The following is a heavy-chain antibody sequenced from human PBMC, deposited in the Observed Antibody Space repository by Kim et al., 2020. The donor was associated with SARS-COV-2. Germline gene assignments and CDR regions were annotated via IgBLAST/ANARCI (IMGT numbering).Heavy chain of an antibody. Sequence: GGSLRLSCAASGFTFSRNWMSWFRQAPGKGLEWVANIKGDGSEIYYLDSVRGRFTISRDNAKNSLYLQMNSLRAEDTAVYFCARVEYIGGYLCDYWGQGTLVTVSS. CDR2: IKGDGSEI. V-gene: IGHV3-7*03. CDR3: ARVEYIGGYLCDY. CDR1: GFTFSRNW. J-gene: IGHJ4*02. D-gene: IGHD5-12*01.